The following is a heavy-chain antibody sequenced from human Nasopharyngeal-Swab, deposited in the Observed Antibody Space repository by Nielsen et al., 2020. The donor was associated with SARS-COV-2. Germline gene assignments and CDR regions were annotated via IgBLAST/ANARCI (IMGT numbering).Heavy chain of an antibody. CDR1: GGSFTDYY. CDR2: INHRGST. V-gene: IGHV4-34*01. D-gene: IGHD3-3*01. J-gene: IGHJ6*02. CDR3: ARGWYDFWSGYFSNGMDV. Sequence: SETLSLTCAVYGGSFTDYYWTWIRQPPGKGLEWIGEINHRGSTNYNPSLKSRVTISADTSKNQFSLNLSSVTAADTAVYYCARGWYDFWSGYFSNGMDVWGQGTTVTVSS.